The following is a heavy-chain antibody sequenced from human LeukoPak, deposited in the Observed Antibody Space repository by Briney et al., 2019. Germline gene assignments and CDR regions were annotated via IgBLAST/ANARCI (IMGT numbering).Heavy chain of an antibody. CDR3: AKQYSSSSWYYYYYMDV. CDR1: GFTFSSYA. J-gene: IGHJ6*03. D-gene: IGHD6-6*01. Sequence: GGSLRLSCAASGFTFSSYAMSWVRQAPGKGLEWASAISGSGGSTYYADSVKGRFTISRDNSKNTLYLQMNSLRAEDTAVYYCAKQYSSSSWYYYYYMDVWGKGTTVTVSS. CDR2: ISGSGGST. V-gene: IGHV3-23*01.